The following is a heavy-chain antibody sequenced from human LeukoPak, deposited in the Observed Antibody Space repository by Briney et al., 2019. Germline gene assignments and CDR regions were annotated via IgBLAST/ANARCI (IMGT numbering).Heavy chain of an antibody. Sequence: ASVKVSCKASGYTFTSHYMHWVRQAPGQGLEWMGLINPGGGTTWYAQKFQGRVTMTRNTSISTAYMELSSLRSEDTAVYYCARVHYYGSGSYPTNYYYYGMDVWGQGTTVTVSS. CDR2: INPGGGTT. D-gene: IGHD3-10*01. CDR3: ARVHYYGSGSYPTNYYYYGMDV. CDR1: GYTFTSHY. V-gene: IGHV1-46*01. J-gene: IGHJ6*02.